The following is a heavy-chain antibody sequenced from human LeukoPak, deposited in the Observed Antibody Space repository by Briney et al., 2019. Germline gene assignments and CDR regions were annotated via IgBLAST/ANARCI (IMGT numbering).Heavy chain of an antibody. J-gene: IGHJ4*02. Sequence: ASVKVCCKASGSAFSGYTITWVRQAAGQGLEWVGGIITNLASTNYAQKFQGRVTISADDPTSTAYMQLRSLTSEDTAFYYCALAFSGYDRWFPEPPDQWGQGTLVTVSS. D-gene: IGHD5-12*01. CDR2: IITNLAST. CDR3: ALAFSGYDRWFPEPPDQ. CDR1: GSAFSGYT. V-gene: IGHV1-69*13.